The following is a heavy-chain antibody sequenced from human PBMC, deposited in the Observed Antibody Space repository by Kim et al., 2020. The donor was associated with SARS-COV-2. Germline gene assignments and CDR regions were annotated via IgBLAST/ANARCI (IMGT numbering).Heavy chain of an antibody. Sequence: GGSLRLSCAASGFTFSSYWMSWVRQAPGKGLEWVANINQDGSEKYYVDSVKGQFTISRDNAKNSLYLQMNSLRAEDTAVYYCARETYSSSWFFFDYWGQGTLVTVSS. CDR1: GFTFSSYW. CDR2: INQDGSEK. J-gene: IGHJ4*02. V-gene: IGHV3-7*03. D-gene: IGHD6-13*01. CDR3: ARETYSSSWFFFDY.